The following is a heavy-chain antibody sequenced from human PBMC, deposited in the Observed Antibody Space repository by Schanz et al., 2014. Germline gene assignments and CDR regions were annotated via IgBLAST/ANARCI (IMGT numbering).Heavy chain of an antibody. D-gene: IGHD3-10*01. CDR3: ARDFDDRRGYGSGYCLGDCMDV. Sequence: QVQLVESGGGVVQPGRSLRLSCAAYGFTLSSYAMHWVRQAPGKGLEWVAVIWSDGSGKYYADSVKGRFTISRDSPKNTRYLQMNSLRAEDTAVYYCARDFDDRRGYGSGYCLGDCMDVWGQGTTVTVSS. CDR1: GFTLSSYA. J-gene: IGHJ6*02. CDR2: IWSDGSGK. V-gene: IGHV3-33*08.